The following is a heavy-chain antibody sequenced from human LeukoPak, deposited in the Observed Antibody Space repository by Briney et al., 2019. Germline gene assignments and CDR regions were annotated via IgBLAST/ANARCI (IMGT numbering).Heavy chain of an antibody. D-gene: IGHD6-6*01. V-gene: IGHV3-53*01. CDR3: ARMSIAARFSFFDY. J-gene: IGHJ4*02. Sequence: GGSLRLSCAASGFTVSSNYMSWVRQAPGKGLEWVSVIYSGGSTYYADSEKGRFTISRDNSKNTLYLQMNSLRAEDTAVYYCARMSIAARFSFFDYWGQGTLVTVSS. CDR1: GFTVSSNY. CDR2: IYSGGST.